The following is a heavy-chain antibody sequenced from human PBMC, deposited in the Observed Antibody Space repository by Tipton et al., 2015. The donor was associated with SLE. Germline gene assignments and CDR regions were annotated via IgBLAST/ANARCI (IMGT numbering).Heavy chain of an antibody. CDR3: ARDLSRGSFDY. J-gene: IGHJ4*02. CDR1: GGSISSYY. D-gene: IGHD1-26*01. CDR2: IYYSGST. Sequence: TLSLTCTVSGGSISSYYWSWIRQPAGKGLEWIGYIYYSGSTNYNPSLKSRVTISVDTSKNQFSLKLRAVTAADTAVYYCARDLSRGSFDYWGQGTLVTVSS. V-gene: IGHV4-59*01.